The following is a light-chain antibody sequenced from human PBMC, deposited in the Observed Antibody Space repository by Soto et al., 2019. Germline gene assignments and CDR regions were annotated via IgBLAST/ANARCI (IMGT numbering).Light chain of an antibody. CDR1: QSVSSD. Sequence: EIVMTQSPATLYVSPGERATLSCRASQSVSSDLAWYQQKPGQAPRLLIYGASTRATGIPARFSGSGSGTEFTLTTSRMQSEDFAVYYCQHYTNWPWRFGQGTKGEIK. CDR3: QHYTNWPWR. CDR2: GAS. J-gene: IGKJ1*01. V-gene: IGKV3-15*01.